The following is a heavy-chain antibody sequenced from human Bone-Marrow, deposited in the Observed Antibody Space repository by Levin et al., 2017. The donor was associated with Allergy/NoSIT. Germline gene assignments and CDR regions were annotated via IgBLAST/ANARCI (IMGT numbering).Heavy chain of an antibody. CDR1: GFTFSSYA. V-gene: IGHV3-23*01. CDR2: ISGSGGST. D-gene: IGHD2-15*01. Sequence: GGSLRLSCAASGFTFSSYAMSWVRQAPGKGLEWVSAISGSGGSTYYADSVKGRFTISRDNSKNTLYLQMNSLRAEDTAVYYCAGAIGYCSGGSCYSGLESWGQGTLVTVSS. J-gene: IGHJ5*01. CDR3: AGAIGYCSGGSCYSGLES.